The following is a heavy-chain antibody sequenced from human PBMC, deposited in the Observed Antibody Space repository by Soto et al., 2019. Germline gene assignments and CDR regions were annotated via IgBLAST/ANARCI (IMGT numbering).Heavy chain of an antibody. V-gene: IGHV5-51*01. CDR1: GNSLSNNW. D-gene: IGHD6-13*01. Sequence: PGESLKISCKASGNSLSNNWIVWVRQLPGKGLEWMGIIYLGDSETTYSPTFQGQVTISADRSTSTAHLQWSSLKASDTAMYYCARLGYTGSWVRGCFDPWGQGTLVTVSS. CDR2: IYLGDSET. CDR3: ARLGYTGSWVRGCFDP. J-gene: IGHJ5*02.